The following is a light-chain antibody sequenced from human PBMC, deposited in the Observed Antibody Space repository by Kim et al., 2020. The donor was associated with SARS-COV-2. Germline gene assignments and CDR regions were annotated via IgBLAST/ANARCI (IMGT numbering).Light chain of an antibody. CDR3: GADHGSGSWV. V-gene: IGLV9-49*01. CDR2: VGTGGIVG. J-gene: IGLJ3*02. CDR1: SGYSNYK. Sequence: VTRACTLSSGYSNYKVDWYQQRPGKGPRFVMRVGTGGIVGSKGDGIPDRFSVLGSGLNRYLTIKNIQEEDESDYHCGADHGSGSWVFGGGTQLTVL.